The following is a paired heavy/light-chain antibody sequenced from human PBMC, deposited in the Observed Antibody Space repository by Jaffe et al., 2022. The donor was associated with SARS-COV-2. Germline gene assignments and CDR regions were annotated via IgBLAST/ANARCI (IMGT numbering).Heavy chain of an antibody. V-gene: IGHV3-11*01. D-gene: IGHD2-2*02. J-gene: IGHJ5*02. Sequence: QVQVVESGGGLVKPGGSLRLSCAASGFTFSDYQMSWIRRTPGKGLEWLSYISNSGGVMFYADSVKGRFTISRDNAKNSLYLQMNSLRVEDTAVYYCARDADYLGYCSGSHCYKMGWWFHPWGQGTLVTVSS. CDR1: GFTFSDYQ. CDR2: ISNSGGVM. CDR3: ARDADYLGYCSGSHCYKMGWWFHP.
Light chain of an antibody. CDR2: AAS. J-gene: IGKJ5*01. CDR3: QQYKSYPIT. Sequence: DIQMTQSPSSLSTSIGDRVTITCRASQDIGNYLAWFQLKPGKAPKSLIFAASSLQDGVPSKFSGSGSGTDFTLTITSLRPEDFATYYCQQYKSYPITFGQGTRLEIK. CDR1: QDIGNY. V-gene: IGKV1-16*02.